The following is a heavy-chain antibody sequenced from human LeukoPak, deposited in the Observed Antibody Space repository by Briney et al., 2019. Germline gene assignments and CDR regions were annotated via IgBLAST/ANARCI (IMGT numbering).Heavy chain of an antibody. J-gene: IGHJ6*02. CDR3: ARDPGQHLYDPGYGMDV. CDR2: IYYSGST. CDR1: GGSISSGGYY. V-gene: IGHV4-31*03. D-gene: IGHD3-3*01. Sequence: SQTLSLTCTVSGGSISSGGYYWSWIRQHPGKGLEWIGYIYYSGSTYYNPSLKSRVTISVDTSKNQFSLKPSSVTAADTAVYYCARDPGQHLYDPGYGMDVWGQGTTVTVSS.